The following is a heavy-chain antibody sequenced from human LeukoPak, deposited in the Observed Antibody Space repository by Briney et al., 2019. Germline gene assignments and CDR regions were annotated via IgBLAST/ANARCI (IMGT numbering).Heavy chain of an antibody. D-gene: IGHD3-3*01. CDR2: MNPNSGNT. Sequence: ASVKVSCKASGYTFTSDDINWVRQATGQGLEWMGWMNPNSGNTGYAQKFQGRVTMTRNTSISTAYMELSSLRSEDTAVYYCARSIRFLEWLCETRVCPKKYYFDYWGQGTLVTVSS. V-gene: IGHV1-8*01. J-gene: IGHJ4*02. CDR1: GYTFTSDD. CDR3: ARSIRFLEWLCETRVCPKKYYFDY.